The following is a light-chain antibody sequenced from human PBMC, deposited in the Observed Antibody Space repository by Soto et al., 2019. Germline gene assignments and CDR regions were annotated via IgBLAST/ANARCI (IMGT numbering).Light chain of an antibody. CDR1: RSDVGSYNL. Sequence: QSALTQPASVSGSPGQSITISCTGTRSDVGSYNLVSWYQQHPGKSPKLMIYEVSKRPSGVSNRFSGSKSGNTASLTSSGLQAEDEADYYCCSYAGSSTVVFGGGTKVTVL. V-gene: IGLV2-23*02. CDR3: CSYAGSSTVV. CDR2: EVS. J-gene: IGLJ2*01.